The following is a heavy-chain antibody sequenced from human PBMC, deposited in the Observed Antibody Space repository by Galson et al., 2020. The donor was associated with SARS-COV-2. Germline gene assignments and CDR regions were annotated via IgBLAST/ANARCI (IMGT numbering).Heavy chain of an antibody. J-gene: IGHJ2*01. CDR1: GGSFSGYY. Sequence: SETLSLTCAVYGGSFSGYYWSWIRQPPGKGLEWIGEINYSGSTNYNPSLKSRVTISVDTSKNQFSLKLSSVTAADTAVYYCARGQIQLWLLGEGSWYFDLWGRGTLVTVSS. CDR3: ARGQIQLWLLGEGSWYFDL. CDR2: INYSGST. V-gene: IGHV4-34*01. D-gene: IGHD5-18*01.